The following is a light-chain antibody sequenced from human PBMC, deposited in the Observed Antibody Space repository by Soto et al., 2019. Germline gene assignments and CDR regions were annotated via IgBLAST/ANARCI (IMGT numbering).Light chain of an antibody. CDR3: SSFSSSMTKV. J-gene: IGLJ1*01. CDR2: EVG. V-gene: IGLV2-14*01. Sequence: QSALTQPASVSGSPGESITISCTGTSSDVGGYNSVSWYQHHPGKAPKLILYEVGDRPSGVSDRLSGSKSGNTASLTISGLQEADEAAYFCSSFSSSMTKVFGSGTKLTVL. CDR1: SSDVGGYNS.